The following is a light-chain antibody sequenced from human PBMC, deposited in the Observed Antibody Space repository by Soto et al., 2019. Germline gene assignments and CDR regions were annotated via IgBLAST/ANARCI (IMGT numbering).Light chain of an antibody. V-gene: IGLV2-14*01. CDR3: SSYTSSSTQV. CDR1: SSDVGGYNY. Sequence: QSVLTLPASVSGSPGQSITISCTGTSSDVGGYNYVSWYQQHPGKAPKLMIYEVSNRPSGVSNRFSGSKSGNTASLTISGLQAEDEADYYCSSYTSSSTQVFGTGTKVTVL. CDR2: EVS. J-gene: IGLJ1*01.